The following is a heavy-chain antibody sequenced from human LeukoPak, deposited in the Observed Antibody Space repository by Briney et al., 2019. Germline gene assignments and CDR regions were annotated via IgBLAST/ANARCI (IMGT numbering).Heavy chain of an antibody. V-gene: IGHV3-30*02. D-gene: IGHD3-16*01. Sequence: GGSLRLSCAASGFTFSSYAMDWVRQSPGKGLEWVAFIRYDGSNKYYADSVKGRFTISRDNYKNTLYLQMNSLRAEDTAVYYCAGKWGFDYWGQGTLVTVSS. CDR2: IRYDGSNK. CDR1: GFTFSSYA. CDR3: AGKWGFDY. J-gene: IGHJ4*02.